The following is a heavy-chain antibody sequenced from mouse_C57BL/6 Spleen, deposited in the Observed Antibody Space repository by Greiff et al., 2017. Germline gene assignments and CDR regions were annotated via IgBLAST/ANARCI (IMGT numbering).Heavy chain of an antibody. CDR1: GYTFTSYW. D-gene: IGHD3-1*01. CDR3: ARERARYFDV. V-gene: IGHV1-59*01. CDR2: IDPSDSYT. J-gene: IGHJ1*03. Sequence: VKLQQPGAELVRPGTSVKLSCKASGYTFTSYWLHWVKQRPGLGLEWIGVIDPSDSYTNYNQKFKGKATLTVDTSSSTAYMQLSSLTSEDSAVYYCARERARYFDVWGTGTTVTVSS.